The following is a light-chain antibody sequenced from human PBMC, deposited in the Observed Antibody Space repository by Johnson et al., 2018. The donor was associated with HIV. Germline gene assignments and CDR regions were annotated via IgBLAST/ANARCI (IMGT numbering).Light chain of an antibody. J-gene: IGLJ1*01. CDR3: GTWDSSLSAGYV. V-gene: IGLV1-51*02. CDR2: ENN. CDR1: SSNIGNNY. Sequence: QSVLTQPPSVSAAPGQKVTISCSGSSSNIGNNYVSWYQQLPGAPTKLLIYENNKRPSGIPDRFPGSTSGTSATLGITGLTTGDEADYYCGTWDSSLSAGYVFGTGTKVTVL.